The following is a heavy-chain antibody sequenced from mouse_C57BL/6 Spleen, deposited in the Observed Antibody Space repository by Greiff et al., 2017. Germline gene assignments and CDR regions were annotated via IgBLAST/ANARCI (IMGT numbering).Heavy chain of an antibody. J-gene: IGHJ4*01. CDR2: IYPGSGNT. CDR3: ARWITTVVEDAMDY. D-gene: IGHD1-1*01. CDR1: GYTFTDYY. V-gene: IGHV1-76*01. Sequence: VKLMESGAELVRPGASVKLSCKASGYTFTDYYINWVKQRPGQGLEWIARIYPGSGNTYYNEKFKGKATLTAEKSSSTAYMQLSSLTSEDSAVYFCARWITTVVEDAMDYWGQGTSVTVSS.